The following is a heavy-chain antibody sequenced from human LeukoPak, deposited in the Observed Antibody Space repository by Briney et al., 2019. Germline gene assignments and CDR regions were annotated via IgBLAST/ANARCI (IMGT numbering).Heavy chain of an antibody. CDR2: IYHSGST. V-gene: IGHV4-38-2*02. CDR3: ARELRAARPYYYYYMDV. D-gene: IGHD6-6*01. Sequence: PSETLSLTCTVSGYSISSGYYWGWIRQPPGKGLEWIGSIYHSGSTYYNPSLKGRVTISVDTSKNQFSLKLSSVTAADTAVYYCARELRAARPYYYYYMDVWGKGTTVTVSS. CDR1: GYSISSGYY. J-gene: IGHJ6*03.